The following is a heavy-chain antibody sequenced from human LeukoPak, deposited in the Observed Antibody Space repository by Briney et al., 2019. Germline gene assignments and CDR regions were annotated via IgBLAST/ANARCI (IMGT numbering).Heavy chain of an antibody. CDR3: AKDRDLLYGNYFDP. Sequence: GGSLRLSCAASGFTFSSYGMPWVRQAPGKGLEWVAVISYDGSNKYYADSVKGRFTISRDNSKNTLYLQMNSLRAEDTAVYYCAKDRDLLYGNYFDPWGQGTLVTVSS. J-gene: IGHJ5*02. CDR1: GFTFSSYG. D-gene: IGHD3-10*01. CDR2: ISYDGSNK. V-gene: IGHV3-30*18.